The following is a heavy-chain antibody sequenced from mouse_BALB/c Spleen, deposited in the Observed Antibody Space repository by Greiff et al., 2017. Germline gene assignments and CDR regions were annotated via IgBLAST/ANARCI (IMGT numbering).Heavy chain of an antibody. CDR3: ACSARVTRGELYFDY. J-gene: IGHJ2*01. D-gene: IGHD2-2*01. V-gene: IGHV1-9*01. Sequence: QVQLQQSGAELMKPGASVKISCTATGYTFSSYWIEWVKQRPGHGLEWIGEILPGSGSTNYNEKFKGKATITADTSSNTAYMQLSSLTSVDSADYDCACSARVTRGELYFDYWGQGTPLTVSA. CDR1: GYTFSSYW. CDR2: ILPGSGST.